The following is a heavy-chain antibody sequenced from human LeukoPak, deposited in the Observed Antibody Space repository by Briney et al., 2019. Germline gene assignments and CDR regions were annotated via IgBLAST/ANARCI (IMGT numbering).Heavy chain of an antibody. V-gene: IGHV3-7*03. Sequence: PGGSLRLSCAASEFTFSSYWMIWVRQAPGKGLEWVANINQDGSKKYYVDSVKGRFTISRDNAKNSLYLQMNSLRAEDTAVYYCAKDLNIVATIQFDYWGQGTLVTVSS. D-gene: IGHD5-12*01. CDR1: EFTFSSYW. J-gene: IGHJ4*02. CDR3: AKDLNIVATIQFDY. CDR2: INQDGSKK.